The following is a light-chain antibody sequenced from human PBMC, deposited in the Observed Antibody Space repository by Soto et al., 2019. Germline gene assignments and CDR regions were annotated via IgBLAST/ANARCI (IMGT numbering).Light chain of an antibody. CDR3: QQRSDWPLT. CDR2: DAS. CDR1: QSVSRS. J-gene: IGKJ4*01. Sequence: EIVLTQSPATLSLSPGERATLSCRASQSVSRSLAWFQQKSGQAPRLLSYDASSRATGIPARFSGGGSWTDFTLTIGSLEPEDFAFYSCQQRSDWPLTFGGGTKVEIK. V-gene: IGKV3-11*01.